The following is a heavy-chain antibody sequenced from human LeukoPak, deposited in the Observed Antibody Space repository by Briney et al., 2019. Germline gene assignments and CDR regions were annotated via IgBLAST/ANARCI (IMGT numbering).Heavy chain of an antibody. V-gene: IGHV3-53*01. J-gene: IGHJ3*02. CDR3: ARNILFAFDI. CDR2: IYNDGST. CDR1: GFTVSTNC. Sequence: GGSLRLSCAASGFTVSTNCMTWVRQAPGKGLEWVSIIYNDGSTYYADSMKGRFTISRDNSKNTLYLQVNSLRAEDTAMYYCARNILFAFDIWGQGTMVTVSS.